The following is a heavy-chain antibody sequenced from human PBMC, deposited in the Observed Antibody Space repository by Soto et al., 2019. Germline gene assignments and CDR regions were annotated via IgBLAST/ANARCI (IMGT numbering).Heavy chain of an antibody. CDR3: ARCETYYYDSSVSSPEWWFDP. CDR1: GGTFSSYT. D-gene: IGHD3-22*01. V-gene: IGHV1-69*02. J-gene: IGHJ5*02. Sequence: QVQLVQSGAEVKKPGSSVKVSCKASGGTFSSYTISWVRQAPGQGLEWMGRIIPILGIANYAQKFQGRVTITADKSTSTAYMELSSLRSEDTAVYYCARCETYYYDSSVSSPEWWFDPWGQGTLVTVSS. CDR2: IIPILGIA.